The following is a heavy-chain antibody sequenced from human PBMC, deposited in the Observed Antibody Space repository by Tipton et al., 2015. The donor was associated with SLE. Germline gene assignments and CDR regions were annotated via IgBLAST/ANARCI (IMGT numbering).Heavy chain of an antibody. D-gene: IGHD3-9*01. CDR2: IHHSGTT. V-gene: IGHV4-34*09. CDR3: VSSGYPLGTFES. Sequence: LRLSCTVYGGSLSGYWWSWIRHYPGKGLEWIGSIHHSGTTHYNPSLKSRVTLAVDTSKNQFSLKLSVVTAADTAVYYCVSSGYPLGTFESWGQGTMVTVSS. J-gene: IGHJ3*02. CDR1: GGSLSGYW.